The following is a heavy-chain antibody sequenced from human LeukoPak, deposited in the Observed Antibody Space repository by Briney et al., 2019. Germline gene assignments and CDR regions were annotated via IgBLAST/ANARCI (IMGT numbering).Heavy chain of an antibody. V-gene: IGHV4-38-2*02. CDR2: IYYSGST. J-gene: IGHJ3*02. D-gene: IGHD3-10*01. CDR1: GCSISSGYY. CDR3: ARSDGYGLVGI. Sequence: SETLSLTCTGSGCSISSGYYWGWIRQPPGKGLEWIGSIYYSGSTYYNPSLKSRVTISVDTSKNQFSLKLSSVTAADTAVYYCARSDGYGLVGIWGQGTMVTVSS.